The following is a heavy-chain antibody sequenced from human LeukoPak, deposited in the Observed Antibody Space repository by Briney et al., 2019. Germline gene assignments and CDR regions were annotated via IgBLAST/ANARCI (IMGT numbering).Heavy chain of an antibody. CDR1: GFTFSSFT. CDR2: ISSTSTYI. J-gene: IGHJ4*02. D-gene: IGHD5-18*01. Sequence: GGSLRLSCAASGFTFSSFTMNWVRQAPGKGLEWVSSISSTSTYIHYADSVKGRFTISRDNAKNSLYLQMNSLRAEDTAVYYCARDRIVDTGYNVVDYWGQGTLVTVSS. V-gene: IGHV3-21*01. CDR3: ARDRIVDTGYNVVDY.